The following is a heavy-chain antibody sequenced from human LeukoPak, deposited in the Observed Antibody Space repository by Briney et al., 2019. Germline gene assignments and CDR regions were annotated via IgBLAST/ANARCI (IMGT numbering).Heavy chain of an antibody. J-gene: IGHJ4*02. D-gene: IGHD2-2*01. CDR1: GFTFSSYA. V-gene: IGHV3-30-3*01. CDR2: ISYDGSNK. Sequence: GGSLRLSCAASGFTFSSYAMHWVRQAPGKGLEWVAVISYDGSNKYYADSVKGRFTISRDNSKNTLYLQMNSLRAEDTAVYYCVRDLPGSTNDWGQGTLVTVSS. CDR3: VRDLPGSTND.